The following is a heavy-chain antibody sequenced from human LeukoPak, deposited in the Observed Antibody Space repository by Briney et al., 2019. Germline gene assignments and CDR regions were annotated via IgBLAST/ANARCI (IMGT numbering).Heavy chain of an antibody. D-gene: IGHD2-15*01. CDR3: AGDEYCSGGSCYVGFDY. V-gene: IGHV4-39*02. Sequence: SETLSLTCTVSGGSISSSSYYWGWIRQPPGKGLEWIGSIYYSGSTYYNPSLKSRVTISVDTSKNQFSLKLSSVTAADTAVYYCAGDEYCSGGSCYVGFDYWGQGTLVTVSS. CDR1: GGSISSSSYY. CDR2: IYYSGST. J-gene: IGHJ4*02.